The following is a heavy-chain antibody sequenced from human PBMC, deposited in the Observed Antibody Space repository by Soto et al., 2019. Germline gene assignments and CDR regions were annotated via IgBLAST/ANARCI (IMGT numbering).Heavy chain of an antibody. CDR1: GFTFRSFT. V-gene: IGHV3-21*01. CDR2: ISSNSAYI. Sequence: GGSLRLSCAASGFTFRSFTTNWVRQAPGKGLEWVSTISSNSAYIYYTDALRGRFTISRDNAKNSLHLQMNSLRAEDTAVYYCTRDASRDSSARGWFDPWGPGTLVTVSS. J-gene: IGHJ5*02. D-gene: IGHD6-13*01. CDR3: TRDASRDSSARGWFDP.